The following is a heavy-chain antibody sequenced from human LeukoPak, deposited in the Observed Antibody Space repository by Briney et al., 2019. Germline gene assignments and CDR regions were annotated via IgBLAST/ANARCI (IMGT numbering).Heavy chain of an antibody. D-gene: IGHD3-22*01. CDR1: GFTFRTYG. V-gene: IGHV3-33*01. Sequence: GGSLRLSCAASGFTFRTYGMHWVRQTPGKGLEWVAFLWFDGSHQYYADSVRGRFIISRDNSNNTLYLQMNSLRADDTAVYYCARGGNYFDTTPNWFDTWGQGTLVTVSS. J-gene: IGHJ5*02. CDR3: ARGGNYFDTTPNWFDT. CDR2: LWFDGSHQ.